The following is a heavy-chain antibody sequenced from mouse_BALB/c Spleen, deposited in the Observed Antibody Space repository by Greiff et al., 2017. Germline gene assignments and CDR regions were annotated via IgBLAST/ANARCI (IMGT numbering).Heavy chain of an antibody. V-gene: IGHV5-17*02. Sequence: DVKLVESGGGLVQPGGSRKLSCAASGFTFSSFGMHWVRQAPEKGLEWVAYISSGSSTIYYADTVKGRFTISRDNPKNTLFLQMTSLRSEDTAMYYCAREAGTYFDYWGQGTTLTVSS. J-gene: IGHJ2*01. CDR1: GFTFSSFG. CDR3: AREAGTYFDY. D-gene: IGHD4-1*01. CDR2: ISSGSSTI.